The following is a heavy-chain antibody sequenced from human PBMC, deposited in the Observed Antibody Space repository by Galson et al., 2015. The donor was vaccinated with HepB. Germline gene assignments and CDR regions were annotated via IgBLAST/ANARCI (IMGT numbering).Heavy chain of an antibody. V-gene: IGHV1-2*02. CDR3: ARGYCSSTSCYPFDY. J-gene: IGHJ4*02. CDR1: GYTFNGYY. CDR2: INPNSGGT. Sequence: SVKVSCKASGYTFNGYYMHWVRQAPGQGLEWMGWINPNSGGTNYAQKFQGRVTMTRDTSISTAYMELSRLRSDDTAVYYCARGYCSSTSCYPFDYWGQGTLVTVSS. D-gene: IGHD2-2*01.